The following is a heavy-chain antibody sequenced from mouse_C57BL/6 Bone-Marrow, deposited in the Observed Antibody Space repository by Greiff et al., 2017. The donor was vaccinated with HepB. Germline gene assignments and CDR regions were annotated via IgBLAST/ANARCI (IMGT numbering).Heavy chain of an antibody. D-gene: IGHD2-1*01. CDR3: ARCAYCNYYFDY. V-gene: IGHV1-39*01. J-gene: IGHJ2*01. Sequence: VQLKQSGPELVKPGASVKISCKASGYSFTDYNMNWVKQTNGKSLEWIGVISPNYGTTSYNQKFKGKATLTVDQSSSTAYMQLNSLTSEDSAVYYCARCAYCNYYFDYWGQGTTLTVSS. CDR1: GYSFTDYN. CDR2: ISPNYGTT.